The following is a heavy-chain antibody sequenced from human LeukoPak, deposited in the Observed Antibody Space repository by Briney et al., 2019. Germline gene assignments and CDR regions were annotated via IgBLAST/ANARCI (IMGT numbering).Heavy chain of an antibody. CDR3: ARDRGSYAWDY. CDR2: ICSGGST. V-gene: IGHV3-66*02. Sequence: GGSLRLSCAASGFTVSSNYMNWVRQAPGKGLEWVSVICSGGSTYYADSVKGRFTISRDNSKNTLYLQMNSLRPEDTAVYYCARDRGSYAWDYWGQGTLVTVSS. J-gene: IGHJ4*02. CDR1: GFTVSSNY. D-gene: IGHD5-12*01.